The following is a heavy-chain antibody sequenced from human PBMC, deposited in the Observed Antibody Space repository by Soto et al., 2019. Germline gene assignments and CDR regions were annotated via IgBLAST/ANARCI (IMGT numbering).Heavy chain of an antibody. CDR3: ARDSSASYNSGWYEAFDI. D-gene: IGHD6-13*01. J-gene: IGHJ3*02. CDR1: GFTFSSYW. V-gene: IGHV3-7*05. CDR2: IKQDESKR. Sequence: EVQLVESGGGLVQPGGSLRLSCAASGFTFSSYWMTWVRQAPGKGLEWVANIKQDESKRYYVDSVEGRFTISRDNAKNSLFLQMNSLRADDTAVYYCARDSSASYNSGWYEAFDIWGRGTRVTVSS.